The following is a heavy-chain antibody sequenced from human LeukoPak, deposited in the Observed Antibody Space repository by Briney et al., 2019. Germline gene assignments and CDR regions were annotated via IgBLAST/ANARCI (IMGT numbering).Heavy chain of an antibody. CDR1: GFTFSSYS. CDR2: ISSSSSYI. V-gene: IGHV3-21*04. CDR3: ATVPLRYFDWISPPDY. D-gene: IGHD3-9*01. J-gene: IGHJ4*02. Sequence: PGGSLRLSCAASGFTFSSYSMNWVRQAPGKGLEWVSSISSSSSYIYYADSVKGRFTISRDNSKNTLYLQMNSLRAEDTAVYYCATVPLRYFDWISPPDYWGQGTLVTVSS.